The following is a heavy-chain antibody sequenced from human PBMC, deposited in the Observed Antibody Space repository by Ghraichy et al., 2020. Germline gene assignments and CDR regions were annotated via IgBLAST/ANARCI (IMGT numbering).Heavy chain of an antibody. V-gene: IGHV3-30*18. CDR2: ISYDGSNK. CDR3: AKILASLVRFLEWFGGKKYYYYGMDV. D-gene: IGHD3-3*01. CDR1: GFTFSSYG. Sequence: GGSLRLSCAASGFTFSSYGMHWVRQAPGKGLEWVAVISYDGSNKYYADSVKGRFTISRDNSKNTLYLQMNSLRAEDTAVYYCAKILASLVRFLEWFGGKKYYYYGMDVWGQGTTVTVSS. J-gene: IGHJ6*02.